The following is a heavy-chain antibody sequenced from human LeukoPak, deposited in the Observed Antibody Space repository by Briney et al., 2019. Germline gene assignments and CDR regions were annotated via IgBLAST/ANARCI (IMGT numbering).Heavy chain of an antibody. CDR2: IYYSGST. J-gene: IGHJ4*02. Sequence: SETLSLTCTVSGGSISSGGYYWSWIRQHPGKGLEWIGYIYYSGSTYYNPSLKSRVTISVDTSKNQFSLKLSSVTAAGTAVYYCARELRTPATIDYWGQGTLVTVSS. V-gene: IGHV4-31*03. CDR3: ARELRTPATIDY. CDR1: GGSISSGGYY. D-gene: IGHD4-23*01.